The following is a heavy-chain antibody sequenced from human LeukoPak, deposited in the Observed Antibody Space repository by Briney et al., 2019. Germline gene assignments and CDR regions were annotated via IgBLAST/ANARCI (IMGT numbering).Heavy chain of an antibody. CDR3: ARDLDSSNYHIDY. V-gene: IGHV1-2*02. Sequence: ASVKVSCKASGYTFTGYYMHWVRQAPGQGLEWMGWINPNSGGTNYAQKFQGRVTMTRDTSISTAYMELSRLRSDDTAVYYCARDLDSSNYHIDYWGQGTLVTVSS. D-gene: IGHD4-11*01. CDR1: GYTFTGYY. J-gene: IGHJ4*02. CDR2: INPNSGGT.